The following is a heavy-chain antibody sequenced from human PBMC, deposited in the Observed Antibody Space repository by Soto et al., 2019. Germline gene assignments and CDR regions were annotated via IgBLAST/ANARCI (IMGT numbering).Heavy chain of an antibody. CDR3: AREIPALSSTWIEYFQP. D-gene: IGHD6-13*01. CDR2: INAGNGNT. J-gene: IGHJ1*01. CDR1: GYTFTSYA. Sequence: ASVKVSCKASGYTFTSYAIHWVRQAPGQRLEWMGWINAGNGNTKYSQKFQGRVTITRDTSASTAYMELSSLRSEDTAVYFCAREIPALSSTWIEYFQPWGQGTLVTVSS. V-gene: IGHV1-3*01.